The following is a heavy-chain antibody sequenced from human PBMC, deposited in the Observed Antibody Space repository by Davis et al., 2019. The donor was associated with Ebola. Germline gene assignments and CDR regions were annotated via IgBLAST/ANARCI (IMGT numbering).Heavy chain of an antibody. Sequence: HTGGSLRLSCAASEFTFSSYWMHWVRHAPGKGLVWVSRINSDGRTTAYADSVKGRFTISRDNSKNTLFLQMNSLSVEDTAVYFCVKFGGGATRREYWGQGTLVTVSS. CDR1: EFTFSSYW. D-gene: IGHD6-6*01. J-gene: IGHJ4*02. CDR3: VKFGGGATRREY. CDR2: INSDGRTT. V-gene: IGHV3-74*01.